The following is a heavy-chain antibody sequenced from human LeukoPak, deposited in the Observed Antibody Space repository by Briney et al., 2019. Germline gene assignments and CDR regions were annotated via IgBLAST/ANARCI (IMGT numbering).Heavy chain of an antibody. D-gene: IGHD3-3*02. Sequence: ASVKVSCKASGYTFSDFYIHWVRQAPGQGLEYVGWITPKSGDTYSPQRFQGRVTTTRDASISTAYMELSSLRSDDTAVYFCARVRLADERAWAYWGQGTLVTVSS. CDR3: ARVRLADERAWAY. J-gene: IGHJ4*02. CDR1: GYTFSDFY. V-gene: IGHV1-2*02. CDR2: ITPKSGDT.